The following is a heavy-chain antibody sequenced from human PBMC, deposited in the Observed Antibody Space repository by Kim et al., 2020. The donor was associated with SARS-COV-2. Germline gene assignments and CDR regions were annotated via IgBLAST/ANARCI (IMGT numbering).Heavy chain of an antibody. Sequence: ASVKVSCKASGYTFVDYSIHWVRQAPGQGLEWMGEINPGDGSTIYAQRFQGRVTTTTDTSASTDYMELSSLRSDDTALYYFARDYHTNHWTPHSAFGGQG. CDR3: ARDYHTNHWTPHSAF. V-gene: IGHV1-46*01. CDR2: INPGDGST. J-gene: IGHJ4*02. CDR1: GYTFVDYS. D-gene: IGHD3-3*01.